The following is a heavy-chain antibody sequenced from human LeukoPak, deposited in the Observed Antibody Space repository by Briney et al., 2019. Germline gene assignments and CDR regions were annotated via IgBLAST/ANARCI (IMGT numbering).Heavy chain of an antibody. CDR2: IRQDGSEK. CDR1: GFTFTDYW. CDR3: ARDGTAAGFYFDL. J-gene: IGHJ4*01. V-gene: IGHV3-7*01. Sequence: GGSLRLSCEVSGFTFTDYWMNWVRQAPGKGPEWVASIRQDGSEKTYVDSVKGRFTISRDNTKNSLSLQLNGLRAEDTAVYYCARDGTAAGFYFDLWGQGTLVTVSS. D-gene: IGHD6-13*01.